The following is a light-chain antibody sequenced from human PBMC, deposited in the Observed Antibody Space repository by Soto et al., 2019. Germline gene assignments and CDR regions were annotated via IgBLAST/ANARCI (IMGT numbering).Light chain of an antibody. V-gene: IGLV2-14*01. Sequence: QSVLTQPASGSGSPGQSIAISCTGTSSDVGGYKYVSWYQQHPGKAPKLMIYDVSNRPSGVSDRFSGSKSGNTASLTISGLQAEDEADYYCTSYTSSSTYVFGTGTKVTVL. CDR1: SSDVGGYKY. J-gene: IGLJ1*01. CDR3: TSYTSSSTYV. CDR2: DVS.